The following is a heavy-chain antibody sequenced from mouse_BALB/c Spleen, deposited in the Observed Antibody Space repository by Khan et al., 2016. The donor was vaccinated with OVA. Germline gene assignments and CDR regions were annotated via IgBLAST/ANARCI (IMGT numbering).Heavy chain of an antibody. CDR2: IWAGGST. J-gene: IGHJ2*01. D-gene: IGHD1-3*01. Sequence: GKRKEEGPGLVAPSQSLSITCTVSGFSLTSYGVHWVRQPPGKGLEWLGVIWAGGSTNYNSALMSRLSISKDNSKSQVFLKMNSLQTDDTAMYYCARLEDIWGQGTTLTVAS. V-gene: IGHV2-9*02. CDR1: GFSLTSYG. CDR3: ARLEDI.